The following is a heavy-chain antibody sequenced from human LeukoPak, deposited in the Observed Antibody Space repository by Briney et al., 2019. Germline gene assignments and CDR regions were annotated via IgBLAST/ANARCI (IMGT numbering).Heavy chain of an antibody. V-gene: IGHV3-23*01. Sequence: GGSLRLSCAPSRVKFSVYAMNWVRQAPGRGLECVSHINSRGDTTYYADSVKGRFTISRDNSRNTLYLQMHRLGAEDTSIYHCDFLGGSVSMVPTWGQGALVTVSS. CDR2: INSRGDTT. J-gene: IGHJ5*02. D-gene: IGHD2-8*01. CDR3: DFLGGSVSMVPT. CDR1: RVKFSVYA.